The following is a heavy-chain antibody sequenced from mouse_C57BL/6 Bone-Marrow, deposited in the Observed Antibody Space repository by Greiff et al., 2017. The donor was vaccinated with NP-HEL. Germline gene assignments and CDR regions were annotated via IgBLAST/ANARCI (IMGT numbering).Heavy chain of an antibody. J-gene: IGHJ4*01. Sequence: VKLQQSGAELVKPGASVKMSCKASGYTFTTYPIEWMKQSHGKCLEWIGNFLPYNDDTKYNEKFKGKATLTVEKSSSTVYLDLSRLTSDDSAVYDCARRSNFDYAMDCGDRGTSITVTA. D-gene: IGHD1-1*01. CDR2: FLPYNDDT. V-gene: IGHV1-47*01. CDR3: ARRSNFDYAMDC. CDR1: GYTFTTYP.